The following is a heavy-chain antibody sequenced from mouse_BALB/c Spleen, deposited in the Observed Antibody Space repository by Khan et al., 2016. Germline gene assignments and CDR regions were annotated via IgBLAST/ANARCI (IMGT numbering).Heavy chain of an antibody. V-gene: IGHV5-6-3*01. CDR3: ARMARTIN. J-gene: IGHJ2*01. Sequence: EVELVESGGGLVQPGGSLKLSCAASGFTFSSYGMSWVRQTPDKRLELVATINRNGGSTYYPDSLKGRFTISRDNAKNTLYLQMSSVKSEDTAMYYCARMARTINWGQGTTLTVSS. CDR1: GFTFSSYG. CDR2: INRNGGST.